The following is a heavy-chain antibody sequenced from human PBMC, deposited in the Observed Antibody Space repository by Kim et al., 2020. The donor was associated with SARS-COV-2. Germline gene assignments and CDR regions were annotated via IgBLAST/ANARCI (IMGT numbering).Heavy chain of an antibody. CDR1: GGSISSSSYY. CDR2: IYYSGST. J-gene: IGHJ6*02. V-gene: IGHV4-39*01. Sequence: SETLSLTCTVSGGSISSSSYYWGWIRQPPGKGLEWIGSIYYSGSTYYNPSLKSRVTISVDTSKNQFSLKLSSVTAADTAVYYCARQFSGGSSWDYYYYGMDVWGQGTTVTVSS. D-gene: IGHD6-13*01. CDR3: ARQFSGGSSWDYYYYGMDV.